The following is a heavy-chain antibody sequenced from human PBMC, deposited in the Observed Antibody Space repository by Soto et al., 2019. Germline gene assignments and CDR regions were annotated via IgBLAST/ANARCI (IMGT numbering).Heavy chain of an antibody. D-gene: IGHD5-18*01. CDR2: IIPIFGTA. Sequence: QVQLVQSGAEVKKPGSSVKVSCKASGGTFSSYAISWVRQAPGQGLEWMGGIIPIFGTANYAQKFQGRVTFTADKSTSKAYMGLSSRRFETPACYYWARVTVETPMVMGYSGMDVGAKGPTVT. V-gene: IGHV1-69*06. J-gene: IGHJ6*04. CDR1: GGTFSSYA. CDR3: ARVTVETPMVMGYSGMDV.